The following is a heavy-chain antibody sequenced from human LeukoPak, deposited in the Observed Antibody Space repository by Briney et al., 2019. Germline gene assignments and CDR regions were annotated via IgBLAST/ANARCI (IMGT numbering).Heavy chain of an antibody. V-gene: IGHV4-4*07. D-gene: IGHD4-11*01. CDR2: IYTSGST. CDR3: ARATYSNHCKSGLYYFDY. CDR1: GGSISSYY. Sequence: PSETLSLTCTVSGGSISSYYWSWIRQPAGKGLEWIGRIYTSGSTNYNPSLKSRVTMSVDTSKNQFSLKLSSVTAADTAVYYCARATYSNHCKSGLYYFDYWGQGTLVTVSS. J-gene: IGHJ4*02.